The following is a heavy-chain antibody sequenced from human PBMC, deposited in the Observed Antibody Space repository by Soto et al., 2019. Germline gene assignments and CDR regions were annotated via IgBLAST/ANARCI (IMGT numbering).Heavy chain of an antibody. Sequence: EVQLLESGGGLVQPGGSLRLSCAASGFTFSSNVMSWFRRPPGKGLEWVSAIRGRGGSTYYAAPVKGRFTTPRDTSKHTLYLQMNSLGAGDTAVYYCATLQGTYCYGSGSYYLPFWGQGTLVSVSS. J-gene: IGHJ4*02. V-gene: IGHV3-23*01. CDR2: IRGRGGST. D-gene: IGHD3-10*01. CDR3: ATLQGTYCYGSGSYYLPF. CDR1: GFTFSSNV.